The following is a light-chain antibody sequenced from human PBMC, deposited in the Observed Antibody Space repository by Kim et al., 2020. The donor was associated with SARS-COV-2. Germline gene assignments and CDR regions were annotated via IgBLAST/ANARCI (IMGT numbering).Light chain of an antibody. CDR3: QQYSNWPQT. CDR2: GAS. V-gene: IGKV3-15*01. J-gene: IGKJ1*01. Sequence: VSPGERATLSCRASQSVGSNLAWYQQKPGQAPRLVMYGASTRATGFPARFSGSGSGTEFILTIGSLQSEDVAVYYCQQYSNWPQTFGQGTKVDIK. CDR1: QSVGSN.